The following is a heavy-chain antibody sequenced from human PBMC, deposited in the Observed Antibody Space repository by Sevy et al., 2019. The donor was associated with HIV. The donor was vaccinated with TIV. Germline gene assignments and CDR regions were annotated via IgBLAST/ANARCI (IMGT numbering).Heavy chain of an antibody. V-gene: IGHV3-7*01. D-gene: IGHD3-10*01. CDR2: IRQDGSEK. CDR1: GFTFSTYS. CDR3: AKSYFGSGTSYGMDL. J-gene: IGHJ6*02. Sequence: GGSLRLSCAASGFTFSTYSMNWVRQAPGKGLEWVANIRQDGSEKYYVDSVRGRFTISRDNAKNSLFLQLNSLRADDTAIYYCAKSYFGSGTSYGMDLWGRGTTVTVSS.